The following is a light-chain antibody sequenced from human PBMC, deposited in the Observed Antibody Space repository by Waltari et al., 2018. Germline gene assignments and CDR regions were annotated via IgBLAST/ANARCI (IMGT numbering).Light chain of an antibody. CDR3: QQRKSYPRT. CDR1: QDISDT. CDR2: AAS. J-gene: IGKJ1*01. Sequence: DIQMTQSPSSLSASVGDNVTITCRASQDISDTLAGYQQKPGKAPKVLIYAASNLQSGVPSRFSGSGSGTDFTLTINSLQPEDFAVYFCQQRKSYPRTFGQGTKVEIK. V-gene: IGKV1-17*01.